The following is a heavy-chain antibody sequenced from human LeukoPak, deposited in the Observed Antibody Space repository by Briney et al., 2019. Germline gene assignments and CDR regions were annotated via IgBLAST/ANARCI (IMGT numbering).Heavy chain of an antibody. D-gene: IGHD6-13*01. CDR2: ISSRSSNL. CDR3: GRAFPPLRTAAAGDY. Sequence: KPGGSLRLSCAASGFTFSSYSMTWVRQAPGKGLEWVSSISSRSSNLYYADSVKGRFTISRDNAKNSLYLQMNSLRAEDTAVYFCGRAFPPLRTAAAGDYWGQGTLVTVSS. V-gene: IGHV3-21*01. J-gene: IGHJ4*02. CDR1: GFTFSSYS.